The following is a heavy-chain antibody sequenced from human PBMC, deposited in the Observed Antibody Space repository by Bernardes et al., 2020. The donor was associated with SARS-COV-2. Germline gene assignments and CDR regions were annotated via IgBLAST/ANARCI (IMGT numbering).Heavy chain of an antibody. V-gene: IGHV3-30*12. J-gene: IGHJ3*01. CDR2: ITDDGTNK. Sequence: GGSLRLSCAASGFTFSSHGMHWIRQAPGKGLEWVADITDDGTNKYYADCVKGRFTISRDNAKNTLYLQMNSLRAEDTAVYYCARDAGGTDWRLGFDVWGPGTMVHVSS. CDR1: GFTFSSHG. D-gene: IGHD3-9*01. CDR3: ARDAGGTDWRLGFDV.